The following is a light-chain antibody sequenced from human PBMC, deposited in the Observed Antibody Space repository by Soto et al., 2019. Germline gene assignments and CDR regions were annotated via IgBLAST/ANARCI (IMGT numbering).Light chain of an antibody. CDR2: GAS. J-gene: IGKJ1*01. CDR1: QSVSSD. CDR3: QQYNTWHPKMA. Sequence: VVTQSPATLSVFPGERATLSCRASQSVSSDLAWYQQRPGQAPRLLIYGASTRATGIPAWFRGSGSGTEFRLTISSLQSEDFATYYCQQYNTWHPKMAFGRGTKVEIK. V-gene: IGKV3-15*01.